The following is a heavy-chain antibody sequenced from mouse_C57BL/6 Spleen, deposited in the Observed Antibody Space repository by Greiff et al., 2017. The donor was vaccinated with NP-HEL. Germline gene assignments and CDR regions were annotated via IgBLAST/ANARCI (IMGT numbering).Heavy chain of an antibody. V-gene: IGHV14-3*01. CDR2: IDPANGNT. D-gene: IGHD2-5*01. CDR1: GFYIKNTY. J-gene: IGHJ2*01. CDR3: ARRGAYNSNLFDY. Sequence: VQLQQSVAELVRPGASVKLSCTASGFYIKNTYMHWVKQRPEQGLEWIGRIDPANGNTKYAPKFQGKATITADTSSDTAYLQLRVLTSEDTAIYYCARRGAYNSNLFDYWGQGTTLTVSS.